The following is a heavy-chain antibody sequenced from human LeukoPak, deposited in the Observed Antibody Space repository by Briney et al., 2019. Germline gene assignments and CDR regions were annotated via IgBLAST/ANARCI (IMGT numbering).Heavy chain of an antibody. J-gene: IGHJ4*02. CDR2: ISGSGGST. Sequence: GGSLRLPCAASGFTFSSYAMSWVRQAPGKGLEWVSAISGSGGSTYYADSVKGRFTISRDNSKNTLYLQMNSLRAEDTAVYYCANGYDFWSGYPDYWGQGTLVTVSS. D-gene: IGHD3-3*01. V-gene: IGHV3-23*01. CDR3: ANGYDFWSGYPDY. CDR1: GFTFSSYA.